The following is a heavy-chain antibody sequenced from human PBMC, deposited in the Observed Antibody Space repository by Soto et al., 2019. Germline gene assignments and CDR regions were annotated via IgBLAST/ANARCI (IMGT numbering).Heavy chain of an antibody. CDR3: ARGTGGAVAGQKKYNWFDP. J-gene: IGHJ5*02. Sequence: QVQLVQSGAEVKKPGSSVKVSCKASGGTFSSYTISWVRQAPGQGLEWMGRIIPILGIANYAQKFQGRVTINADKSTSTAYMELSSLRSEDTAVYYCARGTGGAVAGQKKYNWFDPWGQGTLVTVSS. D-gene: IGHD6-19*01. CDR1: GGTFSSYT. V-gene: IGHV1-69*02. CDR2: IIPILGIA.